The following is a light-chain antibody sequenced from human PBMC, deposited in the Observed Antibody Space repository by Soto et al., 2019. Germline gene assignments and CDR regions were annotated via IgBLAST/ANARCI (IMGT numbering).Light chain of an antibody. CDR3: QQYTKDTPGT. Sequence: DVQMTQSPSSLSASVGDRVTFTCRASQDISHYLAWYQQRPGKVPKILIYYAANLQLGVPSRFSGSGSGTDFTLTISSLQPEDVGTYYCQQYTKDTPGTFGQGTKVDIK. V-gene: IGKV1-27*01. J-gene: IGKJ1*01. CDR1: QDISHY. CDR2: YAA.